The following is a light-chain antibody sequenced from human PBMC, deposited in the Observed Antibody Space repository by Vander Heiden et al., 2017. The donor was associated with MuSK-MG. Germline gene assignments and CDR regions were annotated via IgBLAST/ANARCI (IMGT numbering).Light chain of an antibody. CDR2: EAS. Sequence: DIQMTQSPSTLSASVGDRVTITCRASQSINNWLAWYQQKPGKAPELLIYEASILASGVPSRFSGSGSGTQFTLTISSLEPDDFATYYCQQYNGDDLLYTFGQGTKLDIK. CDR3: QQYNGDDLLYT. CDR1: QSINNW. V-gene: IGKV1-5*03. J-gene: IGKJ2*01.